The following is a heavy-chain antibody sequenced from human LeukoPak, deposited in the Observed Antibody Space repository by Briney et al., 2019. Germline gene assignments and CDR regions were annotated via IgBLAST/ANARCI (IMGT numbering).Heavy chain of an antibody. J-gene: IGHJ4*02. CDR1: GFSFSGHW. CDR3: ARGPSSNWSGLDF. V-gene: IGHV3-74*01. D-gene: IGHD6-13*01. CDR2: ISPTGSTT. Sequence: GGSLRLSCAASGFSFSGHWMHWARQLPGKGLVWVSRISPTGSTTSYADSVKGRFTVSRDNAKNTLYPQVNNLRAEDTAVYYCARGPSSNWSGLDFWGQGTLLTVSS.